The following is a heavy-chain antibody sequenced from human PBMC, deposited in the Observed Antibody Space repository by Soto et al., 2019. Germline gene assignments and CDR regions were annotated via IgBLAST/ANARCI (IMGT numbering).Heavy chain of an antibody. Sequence: PSETLSLTCAVFSGSISSSNWWSWVRQPPRKGLEWIGEIYHSGSTNYNPSLKSRVTISVDKSKNQFSLKLSAVTAADTAVYYCAREYYDILTCYDRSNWFDPWGQETLVTVSS. D-gene: IGHD3-9*01. CDR3: AREYYDILTCYDRSNWFDP. V-gene: IGHV4-4*02. CDR1: SGSISSSNW. CDR2: IYHSGST. J-gene: IGHJ5*02.